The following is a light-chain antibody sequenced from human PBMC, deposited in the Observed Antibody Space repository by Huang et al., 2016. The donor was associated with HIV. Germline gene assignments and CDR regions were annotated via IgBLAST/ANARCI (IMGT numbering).Light chain of an antibody. CDR3: QQYDSSPWK. V-gene: IGKV3-20*01. Sequence: EIVLTQSPGTLSLSPGERATLSCRASQSVSSSYLAWYQQKPGQAPRLLFYGASSRATGIPDRFSGSGSGTDFTLTISRLEPEDFAVYYCQQYDSSPWKFGQGTKVEIK. CDR1: QSVSSSY. J-gene: IGKJ1*01. CDR2: GAS.